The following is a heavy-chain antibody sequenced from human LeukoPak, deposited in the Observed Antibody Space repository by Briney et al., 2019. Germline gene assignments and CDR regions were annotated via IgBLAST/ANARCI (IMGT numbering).Heavy chain of an antibody. D-gene: IGHD6-19*01. V-gene: IGHV3-23*01. CDR2: ISGSGGST. CDR1: GFTFSTYW. CDR3: AKDRSSGWFDAFDI. Sequence: GGSLRLSCAASGFTFSTYWMHWVRQAPGKGLVWVSAISGSGGSTYYADSVKGRFTISRDNSKNTLYLQMNSLRAEDTAVYYCAKDRSSGWFDAFDIWGQGTMVTVSS. J-gene: IGHJ3*02.